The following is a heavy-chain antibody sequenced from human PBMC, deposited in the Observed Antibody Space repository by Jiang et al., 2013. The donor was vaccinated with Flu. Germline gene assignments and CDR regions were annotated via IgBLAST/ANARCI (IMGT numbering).Heavy chain of an antibody. CDR2: IYWDDDK. D-gene: IGHD4-17*01. CDR1: GFSLSTSGVG. Sequence: KPTQTLTLTCTFSGFSLSTSGVGVGWIRQPPGKALEWLALIYWDDDKRYSPSLKSRLTITKDTSKNQVVLTMTNMDPVDTATYYCAHRTTVTTLPFVFDYWGQGTLVTVSS. V-gene: IGHV2-5*02. CDR3: AHRTTVTTLPFVFDY. J-gene: IGHJ4*02.